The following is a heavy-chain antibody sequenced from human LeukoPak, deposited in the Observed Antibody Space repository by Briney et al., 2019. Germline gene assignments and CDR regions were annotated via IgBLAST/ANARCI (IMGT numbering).Heavy chain of an antibody. V-gene: IGHV3-64*01. CDR1: GFTFSGYA. CDR2: ISSNGGST. D-gene: IGHD5-24*01. Sequence: GGSLRLSCAASGFTFSGYAMQWVRQAPGKGLEYVSAISSNGGSTYYANSVKGRFTISRDNSKNSLYLQMGSLRAEDMAVYYCARVGTGDGYYPNTGGYFDYWGQGTLVTVSS. J-gene: IGHJ4*02. CDR3: ARVGTGDGYYPNTGGYFDY.